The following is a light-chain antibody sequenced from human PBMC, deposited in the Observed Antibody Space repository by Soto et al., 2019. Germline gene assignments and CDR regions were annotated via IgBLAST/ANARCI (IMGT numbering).Light chain of an antibody. CDR2: EVT. J-gene: IGLJ1*01. V-gene: IGLV2-14*01. Sequence: QSVLAQPASVSGSPGQSITISCTGASSDVGGYDFVSWYQHHPGTPPKLIVYEVTHRPSGVSHRFSSSKSASTASLTISGLQVADEADYFCGSYSSTTTREGFGNGTKGTVL. CDR3: GSYSSTTTREG. CDR1: SSDVGGYDF.